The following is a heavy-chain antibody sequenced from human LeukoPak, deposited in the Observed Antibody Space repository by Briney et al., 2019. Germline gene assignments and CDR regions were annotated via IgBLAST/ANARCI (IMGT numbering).Heavy chain of an antibody. CDR3: ARDRPGITGTTLPDY. D-gene: IGHD1-20*01. J-gene: IGHJ4*02. Sequence: GGSLRLSCAASGFTFSSYSMNWVRQAPGKGLEWVSSISSSSSYIYYADSVKGRFTISRDNAKNSLYQQMNSLRAEDTAVYYCARDRPGITGTTLPDYWGQGTLVTVSS. V-gene: IGHV3-21*01. CDR2: ISSSSSYI. CDR1: GFTFSSYS.